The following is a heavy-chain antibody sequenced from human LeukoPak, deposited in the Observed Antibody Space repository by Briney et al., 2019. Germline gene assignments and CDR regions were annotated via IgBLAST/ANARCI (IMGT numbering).Heavy chain of an antibody. J-gene: IGHJ1*01. CDR3: ARYMDCRDYAYFQH. D-gene: IGHD4-17*01. V-gene: IGHV3-11*01. CDR1: GFTFSDYY. CDR2: ISDSGTTI. Sequence: GGSLRLSCAASGFTFSDYYMSWIRQAPGKGLEWGSYISDSGTTIYYADSVKGGFTISRGNAENALYLQMNSLRAEDTAVYYCARYMDCRDYAYFQHWGQGTLVTVSS.